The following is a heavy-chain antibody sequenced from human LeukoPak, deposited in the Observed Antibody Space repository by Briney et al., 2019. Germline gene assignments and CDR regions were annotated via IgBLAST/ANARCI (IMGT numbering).Heavy chain of an antibody. J-gene: IGHJ4*02. CDR1: GFTFSSYA. V-gene: IGHV3-30*04. CDR3: ARAIWFGELLSGFDY. Sequence: PGGSLRLSCAASGFTFSSYALHWVRQAPGKGLEWVAVISYDGSNKYYADSVKGRFTISRDNSKNTLYLQMNSLRAEDTAVYYCARAIWFGELLSGFDYWGQGTLVTVSS. D-gene: IGHD3-10*01. CDR2: ISYDGSNK.